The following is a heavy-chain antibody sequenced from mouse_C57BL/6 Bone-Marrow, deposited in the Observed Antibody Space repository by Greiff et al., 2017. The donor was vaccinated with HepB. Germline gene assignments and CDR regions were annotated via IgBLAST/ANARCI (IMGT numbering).Heavy chain of an antibody. J-gene: IGHJ1*03. CDR2: ISSGSSTI. Sequence: EVKLVESGGGLVKPGGSLKLSCAASGFTFSDYGMHWVRQAPEKGLEWVAYISSGSSTIYYADTVKGRFTISRDNAKNTLFLQMTSLRSEDTAMYYCASHLGHYWYFDVRGTGTTVTVSS. D-gene: IGHD4-1*01. CDR3: ASHLGHYWYFDV. V-gene: IGHV5-17*01. CDR1: GFTFSDYG.